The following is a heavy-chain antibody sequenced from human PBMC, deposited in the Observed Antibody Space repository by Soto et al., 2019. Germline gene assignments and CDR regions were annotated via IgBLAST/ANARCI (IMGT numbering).Heavy chain of an antibody. D-gene: IGHD3-3*01. Sequence: EVQLVESGGDLVQPVGSLRLSCAASGFTFSSSWMYWVRQAPGKGLTWVSRISGDGGTSTYADSVRGRFTISRDNPKNTLYLQMDSLRVGDTAVYYCARVGVAPSWGQGTLVTVSS. CDR3: ARVGVAPS. CDR1: GFTFSSSW. V-gene: IGHV3-74*01. J-gene: IGHJ5*02. CDR2: ISGDGGTS.